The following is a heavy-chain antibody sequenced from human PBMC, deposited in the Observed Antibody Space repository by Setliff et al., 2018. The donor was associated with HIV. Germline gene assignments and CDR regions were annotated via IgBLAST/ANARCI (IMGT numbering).Heavy chain of an antibody. CDR1: GGSFSGYY. V-gene: IGHV4-34*01. CDR3: ARGASKELDY. J-gene: IGHJ4*02. CDR2: INHSGST. Sequence: PSETLSLTCAVYGGSFSGYYWTWIRQPPGKGLEWIGEINHSGSTSYNPSLMSRVTISVDTSKDQFSLKLRPVTAADTAVYYCARGASKELDYWGPGTLVTVSS. D-gene: IGHD1-1*01.